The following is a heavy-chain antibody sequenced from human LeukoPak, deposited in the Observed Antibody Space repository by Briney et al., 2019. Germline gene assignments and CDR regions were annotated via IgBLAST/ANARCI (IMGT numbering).Heavy chain of an antibody. CDR3: VRLEPTSYYFDY. D-gene: IGHD1-1*01. J-gene: IGHJ4*02. CDR1: GFTFSSYA. Sequence: GGSLRLSCAASGFTFSSYAMHWVRQAPGKGLEWVAVISYDGSNKYYADSVKGRFTISRDNSKNTLYLQVNSLRAEDTAVYYCVRLEPTSYYFDYWGQGTLVTVSS. V-gene: IGHV3-30*04. CDR2: ISYDGSNK.